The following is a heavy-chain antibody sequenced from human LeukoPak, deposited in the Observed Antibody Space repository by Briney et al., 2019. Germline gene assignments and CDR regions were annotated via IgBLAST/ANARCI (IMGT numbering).Heavy chain of an antibody. D-gene: IGHD5-18*01. CDR1: GYTFTSYG. J-gene: IGHJ4*02. Sequence: ASAKVSCKASGYTFTSYGISWVRQAPGQGLEWMGWISAYNGNTNYAQKLQGRVTMTTDTSTSTAYMELSSLRSEDTAVYYCASTETIQLWFVWGQGTLVTVSS. V-gene: IGHV1-18*01. CDR3: ASTETIQLWFV. CDR2: ISAYNGNT.